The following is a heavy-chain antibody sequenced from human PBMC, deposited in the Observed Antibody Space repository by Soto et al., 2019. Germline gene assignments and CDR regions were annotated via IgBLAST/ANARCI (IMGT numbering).Heavy chain of an antibody. Sequence: EVQLVESGGGLVQPGGSLRLSCVASGFTVSSNYMSWVRQAPGKGLEWVSVIYSGTTDGSTNYADSVKGRFTISRDNSKNTLQLQMNSLRAEDTAVYYSARAPKVGATIGGPVTINYWGQGTVVTVSS. J-gene: IGHJ4*02. CDR1: GFTVSSNY. V-gene: IGHV3-66*01. D-gene: IGHD1-26*01. CDR2: IYSGTTDGST. CDR3: ARAPKVGATIGGPVTINY.